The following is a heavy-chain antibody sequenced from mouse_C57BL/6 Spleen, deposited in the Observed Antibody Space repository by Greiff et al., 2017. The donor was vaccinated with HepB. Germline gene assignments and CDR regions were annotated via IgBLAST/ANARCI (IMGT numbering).Heavy chain of an antibody. CDR1: GYTFTSYW. CDR3: AEDHPSNYYFDY. V-gene: IGHV1-72*01. CDR2: IDPNSGGT. D-gene: IGHD2-5*01. Sequence: QVQLQQPGAELVKPGASVKLSCKASGYTFTSYWMHWVKQRPGRGFEWIGRIDPNSGGTKYNEKFKSKATLTVDKPSSTAYMQLSSLTSEDSAGYYCAEDHPSNYYFDYWGQGTTLTVS. J-gene: IGHJ2*01.